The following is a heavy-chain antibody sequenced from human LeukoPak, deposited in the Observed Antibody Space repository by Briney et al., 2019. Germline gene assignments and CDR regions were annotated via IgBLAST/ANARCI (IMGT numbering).Heavy chain of an antibody. CDR2: IYYSGST. V-gene: IGHV4-59*01. Sequence: SETLSLTCTVSGGSISSYYWSWIRQRPGKGLEWIGYIYYSGSTNYNPSLKSRVTISVDTSKNQFSLKLSSVTAADTAVYYCARDEGAGYYDSSGYNAFDIWGQGTMVTVSS. CDR3: ARDEGAGYYDSSGYNAFDI. CDR1: GGSISSYY. D-gene: IGHD3-22*01. J-gene: IGHJ3*02.